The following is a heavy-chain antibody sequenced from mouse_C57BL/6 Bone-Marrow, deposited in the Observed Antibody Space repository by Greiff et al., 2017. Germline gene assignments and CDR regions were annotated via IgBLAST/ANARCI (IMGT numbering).Heavy chain of an antibody. CDR1: GFTFSDYY. V-gene: IGHV5-12*01. CDR3: ARHHALLWYVDV. CDR2: ISNGGGST. D-gene: IGHD1-2*01. J-gene: IGHJ1*03. Sequence: EVKVVESGGGLVQPGGSLKLSCAASGFTFSDYYMYWVRQTPEKRLEWVAYISNGGGSTYYPATVQGRFTISRDNAQNTLYLQMSRLKSEDTALXYCARHHALLWYVDVWGTGTTVTVSS.